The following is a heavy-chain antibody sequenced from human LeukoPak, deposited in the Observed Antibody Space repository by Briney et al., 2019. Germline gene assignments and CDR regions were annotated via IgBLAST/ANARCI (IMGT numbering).Heavy chain of an antibody. Sequence: GGSLRLSCAASGFTFKTSGMNWVRQAPGKGLEWVSSISSISSNIYYAASVKGRFTISRDNAKNSLYLQMNSLRAEDTAVYYCASAKPLGPVDYRGQGTLVTVSS. D-gene: IGHD1-14*01. J-gene: IGHJ4*02. CDR2: ISSISSNI. CDR3: ASAKPLGPVDY. V-gene: IGHV3-21*01. CDR1: GFTFKTSG.